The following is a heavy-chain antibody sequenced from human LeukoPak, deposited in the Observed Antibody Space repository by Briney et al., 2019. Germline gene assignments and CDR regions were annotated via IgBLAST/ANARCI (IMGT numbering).Heavy chain of an antibody. CDR1: GFTFSSYS. D-gene: IGHD1-14*01. CDR3: AKDIERGLGINAFDT. Sequence: PGGSLRLSCAASGFTFSSYSMNWVRQAPGKGLEWVSYISSSSSTIYYADSVKGRFTISRDNAKNSLYLQMNSLRAEDTALYYCAKDIERGLGINAFDTWGQGTMVTVS. CDR2: ISSSSSTI. V-gene: IGHV3-48*04. J-gene: IGHJ3*02.